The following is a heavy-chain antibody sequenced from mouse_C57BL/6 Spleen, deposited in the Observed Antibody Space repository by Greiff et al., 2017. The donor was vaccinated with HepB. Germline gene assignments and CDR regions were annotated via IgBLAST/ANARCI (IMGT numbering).Heavy chain of an antibody. J-gene: IGHJ4*01. Sequence: QVQLKQPGAELVRPGTSVKLSCKASGYTFTSYWMHGVKQRPGQGLEWIGVIDPSDSYTNYNQKFKGKATLTVDTSSSTAYMQLSSLTSEDSAVYYCARTGTVYYAMDYWGQGTSVTVSS. D-gene: IGHD4-1*01. CDR2: IDPSDSYT. CDR1: GYTFTSYW. CDR3: ARTGTVYYAMDY. V-gene: IGHV1-59*01.